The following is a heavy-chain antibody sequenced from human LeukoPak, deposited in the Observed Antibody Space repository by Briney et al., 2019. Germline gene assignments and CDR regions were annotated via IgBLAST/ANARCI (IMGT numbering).Heavy chain of an antibody. CDR2: IYYSGGT. J-gene: IGHJ4*02. D-gene: IGHD3-10*01. V-gene: IGHV4-61*01. Sequence: PSETLSLTCTVSGGSVSSGSYYWSWIRQPPGKGLEWIGYIYYSGGTNYNPSLKSRVTISVDTSKNQFSLKLSSVTAADTAVYYCARDRGMVDYWGQGTLVTVSS. CDR3: ARDRGMVDY. CDR1: GGSVSSGSYY.